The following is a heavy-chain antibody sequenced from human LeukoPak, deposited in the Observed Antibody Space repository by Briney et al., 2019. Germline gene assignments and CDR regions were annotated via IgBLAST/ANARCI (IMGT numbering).Heavy chain of an antibody. CDR2: INPNSGGT. CDR1: VYTYTGYY. V-gene: IGHV1-2*02. CDR3: ASTAAAGTGFDP. J-gene: IGHJ5*02. Sequence: ASVKVSCKASVYTYTGYYMHWVRQAPGRGLEWMGWINPNSGGTNYAQKFQGRVTMTRDTSISTAYMELSRLRSDDTAVYYCASTAAAGTGFDPWGQGTLVTVSS. D-gene: IGHD6-13*01.